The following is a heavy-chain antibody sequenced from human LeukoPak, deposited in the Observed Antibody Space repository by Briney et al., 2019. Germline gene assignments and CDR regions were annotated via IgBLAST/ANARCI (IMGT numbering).Heavy chain of an antibody. CDR1: GGSISSSSYY. V-gene: IGHV4-39*07. CDR3: ARDQRGGSYYYYYYYMDV. D-gene: IGHD3-16*01. CDR2: IYYSGST. J-gene: IGHJ6*03. Sequence: SETLSLTCTVYGGSISSSSYYWGWIRQPPGKGLEWIGSIYYSGSTYYNPCLKSRVTISVDTTKNQFSLKLSSVTAADTAVYYCARDQRGGSYYYYYYYMDVWGKGTTVTVSS.